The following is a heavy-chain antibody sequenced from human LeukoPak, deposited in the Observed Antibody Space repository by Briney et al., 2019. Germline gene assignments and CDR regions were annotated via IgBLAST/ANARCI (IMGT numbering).Heavy chain of an antibody. D-gene: IGHD3-10*01. Sequence: SETLSLTCTVSSASIRSSNYYWGWIRQPPGKGLEWIGSIYYNGNTYYNPSLKSRVTISVDTSKNQFSLKLSSVTAADTAVYYCARDTEDGSGSYYNYYYYYMDVWGKGTTVTISS. CDR1: SASIRSSNYY. V-gene: IGHV4-39*02. CDR2: IYYNGNT. J-gene: IGHJ6*03. CDR3: ARDTEDGSGSYYNYYYYYMDV.